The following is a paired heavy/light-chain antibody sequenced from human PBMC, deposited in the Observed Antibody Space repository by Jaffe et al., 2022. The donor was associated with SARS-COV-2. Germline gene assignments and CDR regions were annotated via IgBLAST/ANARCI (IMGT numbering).Heavy chain of an antibody. Sequence: QEQLVQSGAEVKEPGASVTVSCKASGYTFTGYYMHWVRQAPGQGLEWVGRLNPKYGVTTYAQKFQGRVTMTRDTSISTAYLDLSGLTSDDTAVYYCARGGNHDILTGYNNDEEALDVWGLGTVVTVSS. J-gene: IGHJ3*01. V-gene: IGHV1-2*06. CDR3: ARGGNHDILTGYNNDEEALDV. CDR2: LNPKYGVT. D-gene: IGHD3-9*01. CDR1: GYTFTGYY.
Light chain of an antibody. V-gene: IGLV1-44*01. CDR3: AAWDDRLNGWM. CDR1: SSNFGSSA. J-gene: IGLJ3*02. CDR2: SNN. Sequence: QSVLTQPPSASGTPGQRVTISCSGSSSNFGSSAVNWYQQLPGTAPKVLIYSNNQRPSGVPDRFSGSRSGTSASLAISGLQSEDEANYYCAAWDDRLNGWMFGGGTKLTVL.